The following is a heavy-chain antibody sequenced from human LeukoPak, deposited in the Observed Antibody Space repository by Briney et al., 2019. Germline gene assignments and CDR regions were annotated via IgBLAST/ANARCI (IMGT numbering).Heavy chain of an antibody. CDR2: INHSGST. CDR3: ARSRYGSGSLDS. J-gene: IGHJ4*02. V-gene: IGHV4-34*01. D-gene: IGHD3-10*01. CDR1: GESFSGHY. Sequence: SETLSLTCAVYGESFSGHYWTWIRQPPGKGLEWIGEINHSGSTTSNPSLNNRGTISVDTSKNQFSLKLTSVTAADTAVYYCARSRYGSGSLDSWGQVTLVTFSS.